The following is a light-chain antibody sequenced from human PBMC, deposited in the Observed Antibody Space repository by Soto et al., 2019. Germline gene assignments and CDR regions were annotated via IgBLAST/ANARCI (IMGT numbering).Light chain of an antibody. CDR1: QTISSW. Sequence: KITHSASTVYDSVGDRVTITCRASQTISSWLAWYQQKPGKAPKLLIYKASTLKSGVPSRFSGSGSGTEFTLTISSLQPDDFATYYCQHYNSYSEAFGQ. CDR2: KAS. CDR3: QHYNSYSEA. V-gene: IGKV1-5*03. J-gene: IGKJ1*01.